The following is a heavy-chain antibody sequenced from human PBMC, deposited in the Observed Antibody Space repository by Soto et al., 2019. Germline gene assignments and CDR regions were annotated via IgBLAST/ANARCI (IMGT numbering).Heavy chain of an antibody. V-gene: IGHV5-10-1*01. CDR3: ARQVAETSIAAAGTEGYYYYYGMDV. CDR2: IDPSDSYT. J-gene: IGHJ6*02. Sequence: GESVKISCKGSGYSFTSYWISWVRQMPGKGLEWMGRIDPSDSYTNYSPSFQGHVTISADKSISTAYLQWSSLKASDTAMYYCARQVAETSIAAAGTEGYYYYYGMDVWGQGTTVTVSS. D-gene: IGHD6-13*01. CDR1: GYSFTSYW.